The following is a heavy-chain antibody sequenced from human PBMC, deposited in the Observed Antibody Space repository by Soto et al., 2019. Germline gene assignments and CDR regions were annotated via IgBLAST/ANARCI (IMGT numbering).Heavy chain of an antibody. CDR3: ARTSPETYYYDSSGPRYFDY. CDR1: GGSISSYY. Sequence: SETLSLTCTVSGGSISSYYWSWIRQPPGKGLEWIGYIYYSGSTNYNPSLKGRVTISVDTSKNQFSLKLSSVTAADTAVYYCARTSPETYYYDSSGPRYFDYWGQGTLVTVSS. V-gene: IGHV4-59*01. CDR2: IYYSGST. D-gene: IGHD3-22*01. J-gene: IGHJ4*02.